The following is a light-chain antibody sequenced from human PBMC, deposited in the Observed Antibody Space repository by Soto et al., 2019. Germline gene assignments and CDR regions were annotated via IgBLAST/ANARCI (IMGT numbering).Light chain of an antibody. CDR3: QTWGTGLQA. CDR2: LNSDGSH. V-gene: IGLV4-69*01. J-gene: IGLJ3*02. Sequence: QPVLTQSPSASASLGASVKLTCTLSSGRSSYAIAWHQQQPEKGPRYLMKLNSDGSHSKGDGIPDRFSGSSSGAERYLTISSLQSEDEADYYCQTWGTGLQAFGGGTKLTVL. CDR1: SGRSSYA.